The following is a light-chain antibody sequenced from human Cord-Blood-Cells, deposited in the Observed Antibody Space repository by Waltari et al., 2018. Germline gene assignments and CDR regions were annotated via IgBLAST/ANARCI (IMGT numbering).Light chain of an antibody. CDR2: EVS. CDR1: SSDVGGLNY. J-gene: IGLJ1*01. Sequence: QSALTQPASVSGSPGQSITISCTGTSSDVGGLNYFSWYQQHPGKAPKLMIYEVSNRPSGVSNRFSGSKSGNTASLTISGLQAEDEADYYCSSYTSSSTYVFGTGTKVTVL. CDR3: SSYTSSSTYV. V-gene: IGLV2-14*01.